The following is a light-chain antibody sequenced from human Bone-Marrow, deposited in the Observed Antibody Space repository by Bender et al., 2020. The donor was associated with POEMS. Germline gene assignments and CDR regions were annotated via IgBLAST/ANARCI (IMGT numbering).Light chain of an antibody. CDR1: NSDIGGSDY. CDR2: EGS. V-gene: IGLV2-23*01. J-gene: IGLJ3*02. CDR3: YSYAGRSTWV. Sequence: QSALTQPASVSGSLGQSITISCTGSNSDIGGSDYVSWYQQHPGKAPKLMIYEGSQRPSGVSDRFSGSKSANTASLTISGLQAEDEADYYCYSYAGRSTWVFGGGTRLTVL.